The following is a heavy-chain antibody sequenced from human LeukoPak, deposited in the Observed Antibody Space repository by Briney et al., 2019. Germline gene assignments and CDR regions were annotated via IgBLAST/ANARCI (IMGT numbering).Heavy chain of an antibody. CDR1: GFTLSTFD. CDR2: ISTSSRYI. D-gene: IGHD2-2*01. Sequence: NPGGSLRLSCAASGFTLSTFDMNWVRQAPGKGLEWVSSISTSSRYIYYRDSVKGRFTISRDDAKNSLYLQMNSLTVEDTAVYYCARADCSGSTCYLRHTWFDPWGQGTLVTLSS. J-gene: IGHJ5*02. CDR3: ARADCSGSTCYLRHTWFDP. V-gene: IGHV3-21*06.